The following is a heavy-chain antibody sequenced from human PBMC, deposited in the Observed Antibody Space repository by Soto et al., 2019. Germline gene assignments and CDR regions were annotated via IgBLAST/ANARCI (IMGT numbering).Heavy chain of an antibody. CDR1: GGSISSYY. J-gene: IGHJ6*02. Sequence: SETLSLTCTVSGGSISSYYWSWIRQPPGKGLEWIGYIYYSGSTNYNPSLKSRVTISVDTSKNQFSLKLSSVTAADTAVYYCARSPPGRTDFWSGYHIGPTGYCYGMDVWGQGTTVTVSS. CDR2: IYYSGST. D-gene: IGHD3-3*01. V-gene: IGHV4-59*01. CDR3: ARSPPGRTDFWSGYHIGPTGYCYGMDV.